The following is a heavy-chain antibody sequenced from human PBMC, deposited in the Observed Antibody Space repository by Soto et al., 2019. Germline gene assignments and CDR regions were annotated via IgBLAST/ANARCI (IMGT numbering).Heavy chain of an antibody. V-gene: IGHV4-34*01. J-gene: IGHJ6*02. Sequence: SETLSLTCAVYGGSFCGYYWSWIRQPPGKGLEWIGEINHSGSTNYNLSLKSRVTISVDTSKNQFSLKLSSVTAADTAVYYCARAGYCSGSYYTRYYYYYGMDVWGQGTTVTVSS. CDR2: INHSGST. CDR1: GGSFCGYY. D-gene: IGHD3-10*01. CDR3: ARAGYCSGSYYTRYYYYYGMDV.